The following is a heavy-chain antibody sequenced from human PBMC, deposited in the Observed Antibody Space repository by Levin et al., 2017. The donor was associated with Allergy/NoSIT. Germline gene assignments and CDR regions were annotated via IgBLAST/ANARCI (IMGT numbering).Heavy chain of an antibody. D-gene: IGHD5-18*01. J-gene: IGHJ4*02. CDR3: ARAPNGYAPGRRLWAY. CDR2: INHSGST. V-gene: IGHV4-34*01. CDR1: GGSFSGYY. Sequence: NPSETLSLTCAVYGGSFSGYYWSWIRQPPGKGLEWIGEINHSGSTNYNPSLKSRVTISVDTSKNQFSLKLSSVTAADTAVYYCARAPNGYAPGRRLWAYWGQGTLVTVSS.